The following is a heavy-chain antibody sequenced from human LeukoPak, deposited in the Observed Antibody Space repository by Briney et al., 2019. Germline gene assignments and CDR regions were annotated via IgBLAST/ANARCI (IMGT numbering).Heavy chain of an antibody. Sequence: ASVKVSCKASGYTFTSYYMHWVRQAPGQGLEWMGIINPSGGSTNYAQKFQGRVTMTRDTSTSTVYMELSSLRSEDTAVYYCARDLSSGIAARYYYYYGMDVWGQGTTVTVSS. V-gene: IGHV1-46*01. J-gene: IGHJ6*02. D-gene: IGHD6-6*01. CDR2: INPSGGST. CDR3: ARDLSSGIAARYYYYYGMDV. CDR1: GYTFTSYY.